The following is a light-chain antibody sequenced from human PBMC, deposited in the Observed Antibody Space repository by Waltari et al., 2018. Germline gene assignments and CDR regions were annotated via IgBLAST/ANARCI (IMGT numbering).Light chain of an antibody. V-gene: IGKV1-5*01. J-gene: IGKJ2*01. Sequence: DIQMTQSPSTLSASVGDRLTITCRARQNVYRGLAWYQQKPGKAPKLLIYDASTLEGGVPSRFSGSGYGTEEFTLTISSLQPDDFATYYCQQYSTYPYTFGQGTKVEIK. CDR1: QNVYRG. CDR2: DAS. CDR3: QQYSTYPYT.